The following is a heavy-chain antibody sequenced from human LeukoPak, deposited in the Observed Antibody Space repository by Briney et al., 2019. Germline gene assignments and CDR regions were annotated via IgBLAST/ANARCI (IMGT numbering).Heavy chain of an antibody. CDR3: AKDGNWNDAYMDV. V-gene: IGHV3-73*01. J-gene: IGHJ6*03. CDR1: GFTFSGSA. D-gene: IGHD1-20*01. CDR2: IRSKANSYAT. Sequence: GGSLRLSCAASGFTFSGSAMHWVRQASGKGLEWVGRIRSKANSYATAYAASVKGRFTISRDDSKNTAYLQMNSLRAEDTAVYYCAKDGNWNDAYMDVWGKGTTVTVSS.